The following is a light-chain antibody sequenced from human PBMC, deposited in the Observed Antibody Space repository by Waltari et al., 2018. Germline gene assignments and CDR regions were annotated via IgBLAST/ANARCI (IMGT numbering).Light chain of an antibody. CDR3: QSYDSSLSGGV. Sequence: QSVLTQPPSVSGAPGQRVTISCTGSSSNIGAGYDVHWYQQLPGTAPKLPIYGNSDRPSGVPDRFSGSKSGTSASLAITGLQAEDGADYYCQSYDSSLSGGVFGGGTKLTVL. J-gene: IGLJ2*01. CDR2: GNS. CDR1: SSNIGAGYD. V-gene: IGLV1-40*01.